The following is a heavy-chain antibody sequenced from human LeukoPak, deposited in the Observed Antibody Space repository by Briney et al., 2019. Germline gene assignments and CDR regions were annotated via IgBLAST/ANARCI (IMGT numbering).Heavy chain of an antibody. Sequence: GGSLRLFCEVSGFTFTDYWMNWVRQAPGKGPEWVASIRQDGSEKTYVDSVKGRFTISRDNTKNSLSLQLNGLRAEDTAVYYCARDGTAAGLYFDLWGQGTLVTVSS. D-gene: IGHD6-13*01. J-gene: IGHJ4*03. CDR1: GFTFTDYW. CDR3: ARDGTAAGLYFDL. CDR2: IRQDGSEK. V-gene: IGHV3-7*01.